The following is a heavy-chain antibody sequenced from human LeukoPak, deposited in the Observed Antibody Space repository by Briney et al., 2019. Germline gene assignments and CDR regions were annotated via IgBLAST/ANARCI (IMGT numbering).Heavy chain of an antibody. CDR2: IYSGGST. CDR1: GFTVSSNY. D-gene: IGHD6-13*01. Sequence: GGSLRLSCAASGFTVSSNYMSWVRQAPGKGLEWVSVIYSGGSTYYADSVKGRFTISRDNSKNTLYLQMNSLRAEDTAVYYCARDLSQLVQNWFDPWGQGTLVTVSS. CDR3: ARDLSQLVQNWFDP. V-gene: IGHV3-66*01. J-gene: IGHJ5*02.